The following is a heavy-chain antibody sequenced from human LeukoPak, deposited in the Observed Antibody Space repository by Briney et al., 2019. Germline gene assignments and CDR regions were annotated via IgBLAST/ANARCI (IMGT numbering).Heavy chain of an antibody. Sequence: TETLSLTCAVYGGSFSGYYWSWIRQPPGKGLEWIGEINHSGSTNSNPSLKSRVTISVDTSKNQFSLKLSSVTAADTAVYYCARRLLGYCSGGSCYSGYFQHWGQGTLVTVSS. CDR1: GGSFSGYY. D-gene: IGHD2-15*01. CDR2: INHSGST. V-gene: IGHV4-34*01. CDR3: ARRLLGYCSGGSCYSGYFQH. J-gene: IGHJ1*01.